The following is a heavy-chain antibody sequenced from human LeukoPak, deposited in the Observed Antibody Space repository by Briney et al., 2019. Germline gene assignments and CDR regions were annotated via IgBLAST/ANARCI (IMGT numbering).Heavy chain of an antibody. J-gene: IGHJ3*02. CDR3: ARDLQLRGATSAFDI. CDR2: INAGNGNT. Sequence: ASVKVSCKASGYTFTSYAMHWVRQAPGQRLGWMGWINAGNGNTKYSQKFQGRVTITRDTSASTAYMELSSLRSEDTAVYYCARDLQLRGATSAFDIWGQGTMVTVSS. V-gene: IGHV1-3*01. CDR1: GYTFTSYA. D-gene: IGHD1-26*01.